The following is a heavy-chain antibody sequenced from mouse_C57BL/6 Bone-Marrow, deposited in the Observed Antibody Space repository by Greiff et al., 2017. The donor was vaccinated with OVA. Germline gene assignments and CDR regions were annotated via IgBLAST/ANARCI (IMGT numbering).Heavy chain of an antibody. V-gene: IGHV5-9-1*02. Sequence: EVKLVESGEGLVKPGGSLKLSCAASGFTFSSYAMSWVRQTPEKRLEWVAYISSGGDYIYYADTVKGRFTLSRDNARNTLYLQMSSLKSEDTAMYYCTRANWDAFDYWGQGTTRTVSS. D-gene: IGHD4-1*01. J-gene: IGHJ2*01. CDR3: TRANWDAFDY. CDR2: ISSGGDYI. CDR1: GFTFSSYA.